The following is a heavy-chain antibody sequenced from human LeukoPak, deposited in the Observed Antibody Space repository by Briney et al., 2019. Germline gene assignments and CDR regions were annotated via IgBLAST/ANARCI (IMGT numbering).Heavy chain of an antibody. CDR1: GFTFSSYA. CDR3: AKGRCSSTSCYVVDY. D-gene: IGHD2-2*01. Sequence: GGSLRLSCAASGFTFSSYAMSWVRQAPGKGLEWVSAISGSGGSTYYADSVKGRFTISRDNSKNTLYLQMNSLRAEDTAVYYCAKGRCSSTSCYVVDYWGQGTLVTVSS. V-gene: IGHV3-23*01. CDR2: ISGSGGST. J-gene: IGHJ4*02.